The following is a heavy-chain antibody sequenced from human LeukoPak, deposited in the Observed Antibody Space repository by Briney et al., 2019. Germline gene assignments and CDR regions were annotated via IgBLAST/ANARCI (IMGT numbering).Heavy chain of an antibody. CDR3: ARGRPVGGYYDSSGYYYWFDP. CDR2: INSDGSST. D-gene: IGHD3-22*01. J-gene: IGHJ5*02. Sequence: GGSLRLSCAASGFTFSSYWMHWVRHAPGKGLVWVSRINSDGSSTSYADSVKGRFTISRDNAKNTLYLQMNSLRAEDTAVYYCARGRPVGGYYDSSGYYYWFDPWGQGTLVTVSS. V-gene: IGHV3-74*01. CDR1: GFTFSSYW.